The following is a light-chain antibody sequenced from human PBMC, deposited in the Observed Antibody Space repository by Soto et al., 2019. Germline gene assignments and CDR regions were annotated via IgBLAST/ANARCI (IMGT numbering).Light chain of an antibody. J-gene: IGLJ1*01. V-gene: IGLV2-14*01. CDR2: EVS. CDR1: SSDVGGYKY. Sequence: QSVLTQPASVSGSPGQSITISCTGTSSDVGGYKYVSWYQQYPGKAPKLMMYEVSNRPSGVSNRFSGSKSGNTASLTISGLQAEDEADYYWTSYTSSSPCVFGTGTKVTVL. CDR3: TSYTSSSPCV.